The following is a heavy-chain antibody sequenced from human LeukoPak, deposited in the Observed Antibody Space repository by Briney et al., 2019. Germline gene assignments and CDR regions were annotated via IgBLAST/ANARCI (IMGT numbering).Heavy chain of an antibody. CDR1: GFTFSTYA. CDR3: ARGEQDMATMSIDY. Sequence: PGGSLRLSCAASGFTFSTYAMNWVRQPPGKGLEWISYSSSGSGTIYYADSVKGRFTISRDNAKNSLYLQMHSLRAEDTAVYYCARGEQDMATMSIDYWGQGALVTVSS. D-gene: IGHD5-24*01. V-gene: IGHV3-48*04. J-gene: IGHJ4*02. CDR2: SSSGSGTI.